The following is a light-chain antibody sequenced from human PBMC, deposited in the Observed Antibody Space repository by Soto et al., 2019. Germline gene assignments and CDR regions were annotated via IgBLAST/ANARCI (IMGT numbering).Light chain of an antibody. J-gene: IGKJ1*01. CDR2: GAS. CDR3: QQYGSSPRT. CDR1: QSVSSSY. Sequence: EIVLTQSPGTLSLSPGERATLSCRASQSVSSSYLAWYQQKPGQAPRLPIYGASSRATGIPDRFSGSGSGTDFTLIISRLEPEDFAVYYCQQYGSSPRTFGQGTKVDIK. V-gene: IGKV3-20*01.